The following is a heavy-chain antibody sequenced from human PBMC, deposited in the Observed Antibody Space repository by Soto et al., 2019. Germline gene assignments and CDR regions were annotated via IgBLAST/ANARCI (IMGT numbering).Heavy chain of an antibody. J-gene: IGHJ5*02. CDR3: ASLRPVYNWNGFDP. V-gene: IGHV7-4-1*01. CDR2: INTNTGNP. Sequence: QVQLVQSGSELKKPGASVKVSCKASGYTFTSYAMNWVRQAPGQGLEWMGWINTNTGNPTYAQGFTGRFVFSLDTSVSTAYRQICSLKAEDTAVYYCASLRPVYNWNGFDPWGQGTLVTVSS. CDR1: GYTFTSYA. D-gene: IGHD1-20*01.